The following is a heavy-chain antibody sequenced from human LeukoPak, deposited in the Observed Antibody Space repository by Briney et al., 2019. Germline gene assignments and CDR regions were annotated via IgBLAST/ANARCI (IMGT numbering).Heavy chain of an antibody. CDR2: INPNSGGT. D-gene: IGHD1-7*01. CDR1: GYTFTGYY. V-gene: IGHV1-2*02. CDR3: AREWTGTTWERPTNNWFDP. Sequence: GASVKVSCKASGYTFTGYYMHWVRQAPGQGLEWMGWINPNSGGTNYAQKFQGRVTMTRDTSTSTVYMELSSLRSEDTAVYYCAREWTGTTWERPTNNWFDPWGQGTLVTVSS. J-gene: IGHJ5*02.